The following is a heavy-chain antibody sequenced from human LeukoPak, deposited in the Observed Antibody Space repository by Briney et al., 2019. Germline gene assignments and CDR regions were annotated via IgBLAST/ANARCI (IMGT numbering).Heavy chain of an antibody. CDR3: ARHEGYYDILTGYYIGWFDP. Sequence: SETLSLTCAVYGGSFSGYYWSWIRQPPGKGLEWIGEINHSGSTNYNPPLKSRVTISVDTSKNQFSLKLSSVTDAGTAVYYCARHEGYYDILTGYYIGWFDPWGQGTLVTVSS. CDR1: GGSFSGYY. V-gene: IGHV4-34*01. D-gene: IGHD3-9*01. CDR2: INHSGST. J-gene: IGHJ5*02.